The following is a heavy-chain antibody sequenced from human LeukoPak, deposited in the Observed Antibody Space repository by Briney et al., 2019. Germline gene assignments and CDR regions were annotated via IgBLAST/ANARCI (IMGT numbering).Heavy chain of an antibody. D-gene: IGHD6-13*01. CDR3: ARDGYSSSWYLGYFDY. CDR1: GGSISSSNW. CDR2: IYHSGST. J-gene: IGHJ4*02. V-gene: IGHV4-4*02. Sequence: SETLSLTCAVSGGSISSSNWWSWVRQPPGKGLEWIGEIYHSGSTNYNPSLKSRVTISVDKSKNQFSLKLSSVTAADTAVYYCARDGYSSSWYLGYFDYWGQGTLVTVSS.